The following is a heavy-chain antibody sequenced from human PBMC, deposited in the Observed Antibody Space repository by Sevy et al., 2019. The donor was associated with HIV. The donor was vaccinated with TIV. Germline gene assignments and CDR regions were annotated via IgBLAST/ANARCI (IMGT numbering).Heavy chain of an antibody. D-gene: IGHD3-22*01. V-gene: IGHV2-5*02. CDR1: GFSLSTSGVG. Sequence: SGATLVNPTQTLTLTCTFSGFSLSTSGVGVGWIRQPPGKALEWLALIYWDDDKRYSPSLKSRLTITKDTSKNQVVLTMTNMDPVDTGTYYCAHRRGNYYDSSDDAFDIWGQGTMVTVSS. J-gene: IGHJ3*02. CDR3: AHRRGNYYDSSDDAFDI. CDR2: IYWDDDK.